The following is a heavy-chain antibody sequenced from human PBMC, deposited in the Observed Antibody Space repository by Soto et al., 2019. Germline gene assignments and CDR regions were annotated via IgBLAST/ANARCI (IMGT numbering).Heavy chain of an antibody. CDR3: ARLVVTYYYYYGMDL. D-gene: IGHD2-21*02. CDR2: IYYSGST. Sequence: PSETLSLTCTVSGGSISSSSYYWGWIRQPPGKGLEWIGSIYYSGSTYYNPSLKSRVTISVDTSKNQFSLKLSSVTAADTAVYYCARLVVTYYYYYGMDLWGQGTTVTVSS. CDR1: GGSISSSSYY. J-gene: IGHJ6*02. V-gene: IGHV4-39*01.